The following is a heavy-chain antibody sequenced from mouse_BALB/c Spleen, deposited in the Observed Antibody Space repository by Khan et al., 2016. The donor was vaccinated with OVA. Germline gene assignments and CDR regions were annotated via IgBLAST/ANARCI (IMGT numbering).Heavy chain of an antibody. CDR1: GYIFTSYW. J-gene: IGHJ2*01. CDR2: IYPGTDNS. CDR3: ARGEALYDFEY. D-gene: IGHD2-14*01. V-gene: IGHV1-76*01. Sequence: VQLVESGAELVRPGASVKLSCKTSGYIFTSYWIHWVKQRSGQGLEWIARIYPGTDNSYYSEKVKDKATLTADKSSSTAYMQLSSLKSEDSAVYFCARGEALYDFEYWGQGTTLTVSS.